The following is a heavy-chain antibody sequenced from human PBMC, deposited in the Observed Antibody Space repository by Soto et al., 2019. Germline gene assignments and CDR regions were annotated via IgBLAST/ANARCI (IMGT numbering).Heavy chain of an antibody. D-gene: IGHD5-12*01. CDR3: AHRDGYNWVYYFDY. V-gene: IGHV2-5*02. CDR2: IYWDDDK. CDR1: GFSLSTSGVG. Sequence: QITLKESGPPLVKPTQTLTLTCTFSGFSLSTSGVGVGWIRQPPGKALEWLALIYWDDDKRYSPSLKSRLTITKDTSKNQVVLRMTNMDPVDTATYYCAHRDGYNWVYYFDYWGQGTLVTVSS. J-gene: IGHJ4*02.